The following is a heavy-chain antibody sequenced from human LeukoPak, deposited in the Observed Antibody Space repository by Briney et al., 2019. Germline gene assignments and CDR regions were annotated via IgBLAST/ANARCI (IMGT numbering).Heavy chain of an antibody. J-gene: IGHJ4*02. D-gene: IGHD6-19*01. CDR3: ARDSSSGWYLSDY. CDR1: GFTFSSYS. V-gene: IGHV3-21*01. CDR2: ISIDSSHI. Sequence: GGSLRLSCAVSGFTFSSYSMNWVRQAPGKGLEWVSSISIDSSHIYYSDSVRGRFTISRDNAKNSLYLQMNSLRAEDTAVYYCARDSSSGWYLSDYWGQGTLVTVSS.